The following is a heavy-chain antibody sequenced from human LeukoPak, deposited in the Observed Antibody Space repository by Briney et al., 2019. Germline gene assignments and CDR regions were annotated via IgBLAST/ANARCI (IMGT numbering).Heavy chain of an antibody. CDR2: IYSGGSA. D-gene: IGHD2-15*01. CDR1: GFTVSSNY. Sequence: GGSLRLSCAACGFTVSSNYVTWVRQAPGKGLEWVSVIYSGGSAYYADSVKGRFTISRENYKNTLYLQMNSLRAEDTAVYYCARVGDCSGGDCYDGGLRFDPWGQGTLVTVSS. CDR3: ARVGDCSGGDCYDGGLRFDP. J-gene: IGHJ5*02. V-gene: IGHV3-66*01.